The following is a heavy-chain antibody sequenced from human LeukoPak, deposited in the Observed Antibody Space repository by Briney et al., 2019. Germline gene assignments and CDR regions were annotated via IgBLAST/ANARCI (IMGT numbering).Heavy chain of an antibody. CDR3: ARTRITMIVGLASRFDY. CDR2: IKQDGSEK. Sequence: PGGSLRLSCAASGFTFSSYWMNWARQAPGKGLEWVANIKQDGSEKYYVDSVKGRFTISRDNAKNSLYLQMNSLRAEDTAVYYCARTRITMIVGLASRFDYWGQGTLVTVSS. D-gene: IGHD3-22*01. CDR1: GFTFSSYW. V-gene: IGHV3-7*01. J-gene: IGHJ4*02.